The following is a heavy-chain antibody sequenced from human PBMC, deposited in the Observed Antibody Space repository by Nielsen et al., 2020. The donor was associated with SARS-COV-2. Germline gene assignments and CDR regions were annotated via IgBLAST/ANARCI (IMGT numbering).Heavy chain of an antibody. CDR3: ARGSYDYYYMDV. Sequence: GGSLRLSCAASGFTFSSYWMNWVRQAPGKGLEWVVNIKQDGSEKYYGDSVKGRFTISRDNAKNSLYLQMNSLRAGDTAVYYCARGSYDYYYMDVWGKGTTVTVSS. CDR1: GFTFSSYW. CDR2: IKQDGSEK. V-gene: IGHV3-7*01. J-gene: IGHJ6*03. D-gene: IGHD2-15*01.